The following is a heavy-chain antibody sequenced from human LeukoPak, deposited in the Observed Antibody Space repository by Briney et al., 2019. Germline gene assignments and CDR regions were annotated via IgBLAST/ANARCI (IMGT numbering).Heavy chain of an antibody. CDR2: IYYSGST. J-gene: IGHJ5*02. CDR3: ARDRTSSSWYGEGSNWFDP. D-gene: IGHD6-13*01. V-gene: IGHV4-39*07. Sequence: SETLSLTCTVSGGSISSSSYYWGWLRQPPGKGLEWIGSIYYSGSTYYNPSLKSRVTISVDTSKIQFSLKLSSVTAADTAVYYCARDRTSSSWYGEGSNWFDPWGQGTLVTVSS. CDR1: GGSISSSSYY.